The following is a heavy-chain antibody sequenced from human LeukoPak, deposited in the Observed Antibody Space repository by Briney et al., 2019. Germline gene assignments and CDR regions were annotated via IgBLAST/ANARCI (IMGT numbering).Heavy chain of an antibody. V-gene: IGHV3-11*04. J-gene: IGHJ5*02. CDR1: GFTFSDYY. D-gene: IGHD1-1*01. CDR3: ARELNGAFDP. Sequence: GGSLRLSCAPSGFTFSDYYMSWIRQAPGKGLEWVSYISSSGDTMYYAASVKGRFTISRDNAKNSLYLQMNSLRAEDAAVYYCARELNGAFDPWGQGTLVTVSS. CDR2: ISSSGDTM.